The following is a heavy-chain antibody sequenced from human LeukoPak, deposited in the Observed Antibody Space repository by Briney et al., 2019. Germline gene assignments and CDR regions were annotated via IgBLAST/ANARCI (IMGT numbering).Heavy chain of an antibody. V-gene: IGHV3-74*01. CDR3: ARDRSVGTTTGWFDP. CDR2: VNGDGSST. Sequence: GGSLRLSCAASGFTFSTYWMHWVRQAPGKGLVWVSRVNGDGSSTNYADSVKGRFTISRDNSKNTLYLQMNSLRVEDTAVYYCARDRSVGTTTGWFDPWGQGTLVTVSS. CDR1: GFTFSTYW. D-gene: IGHD1-26*01. J-gene: IGHJ5*02.